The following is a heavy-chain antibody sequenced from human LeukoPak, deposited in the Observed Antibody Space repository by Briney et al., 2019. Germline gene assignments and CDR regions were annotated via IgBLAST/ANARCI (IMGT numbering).Heavy chain of an antibody. CDR3: AKVLQRYYDFWSAYSFDY. Sequence: GGSLRLSCAASGFTFSNYAMSWVRQAPGKGLEWVSSISSSGGRTNYADSVKGRFTISRDNSKNTLYLQMNSLRAEDTAVYYCAKVLQRYYDFWSAYSFDYWGQGTLVTVSS. CDR2: ISSSGGRT. V-gene: IGHV3-23*01. D-gene: IGHD3-3*01. CDR1: GFTFSNYA. J-gene: IGHJ4*02.